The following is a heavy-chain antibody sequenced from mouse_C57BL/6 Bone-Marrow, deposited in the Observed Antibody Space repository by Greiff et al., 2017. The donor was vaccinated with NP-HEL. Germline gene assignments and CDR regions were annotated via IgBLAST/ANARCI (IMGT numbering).Heavy chain of an antibody. CDR3: ARQDYYGSSFFAY. J-gene: IGHJ3*01. V-gene: IGHV1-81*01. CDR2: IYPRSGNT. CDR1: GYTFTSYG. D-gene: IGHD1-1*01. Sequence: QVQLQQSGAELARPGASVKLSCKASGYTFTSYGISWVKQRTGQGLEWIGEIYPRSGNTYYNEKFKGKATLTADKSSSTAYMELRSLTSEDSAVYFCARQDYYGSSFFAYWGQGTLVTVSA.